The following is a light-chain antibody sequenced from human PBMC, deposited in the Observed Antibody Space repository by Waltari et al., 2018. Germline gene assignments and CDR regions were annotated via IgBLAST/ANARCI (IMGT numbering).Light chain of an antibody. CDR3: QYYGSSLFT. Sequence: EIVLTQSPGTLSLSPGERATLSCRASQSVSTSHLAWYQQKPGLAPRLLHYRASSRATGIPDRFSGSGSGADFTLSISRLEPEDFAVYYCQYYGSSLFTFGPGTKVDIK. CDR1: QSVSTSH. V-gene: IGKV3-20*01. J-gene: IGKJ3*01. CDR2: RAS.